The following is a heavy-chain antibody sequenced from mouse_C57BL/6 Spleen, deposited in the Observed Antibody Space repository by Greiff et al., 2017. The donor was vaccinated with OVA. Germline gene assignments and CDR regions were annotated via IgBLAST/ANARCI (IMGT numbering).Heavy chain of an antibody. J-gene: IGHJ3*01. V-gene: IGHV1-64*01. Sequence: QVQLQQPGAELVKPGASVKLSCKASGYTFTSYWMHWVKQRPGQGLEWIGMIHPSSGSTNYNEKFKSKATLTVDKSSSTAYMQLSSLTSEDSAVYDCARDDYEGTWFAYWGQGTLVTVSA. D-gene: IGHD2-4*01. CDR3: ARDDYEGTWFAY. CDR2: IHPSSGST. CDR1: GYTFTSYW.